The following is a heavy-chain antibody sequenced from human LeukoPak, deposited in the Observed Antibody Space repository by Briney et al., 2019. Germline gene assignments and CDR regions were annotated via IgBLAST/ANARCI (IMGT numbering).Heavy chain of an antibody. Sequence: GGSLRLSCAASGFTFSRYTINWVRQAPGKGLEWVSSISSSSSYIYYADSVKGRFTISRDNAKNSLYLQMNSLRAEDTAVYYCARDLSGWYYFDYWGQGTLVTVSS. V-gene: IGHV3-21*01. CDR1: GFTFSRYT. CDR3: ARDLSGWYYFDY. D-gene: IGHD6-19*01. CDR2: ISSSSSYI. J-gene: IGHJ4*02.